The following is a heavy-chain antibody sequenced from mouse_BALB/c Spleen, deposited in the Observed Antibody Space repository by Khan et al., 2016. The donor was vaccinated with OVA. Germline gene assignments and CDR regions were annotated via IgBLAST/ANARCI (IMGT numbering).Heavy chain of an antibody. CDR1: GFTFTSYV. V-gene: IGHV1S136*01. Sequence: VQLKESGPELVKPGASVKMSCKASGFTFTSYVMHWVKQKPGLGLEWIGYIYPFNDDTKYNEKFKGKATLTSDKSSSTAYMELSSLTSEDSALYCCGPVGYYYVSFAYWGQGTLVTVSA. J-gene: IGHJ3*01. CDR2: IYPFNDDT. CDR3: GPVGYYYVSFAY. D-gene: IGHD1-1*01.